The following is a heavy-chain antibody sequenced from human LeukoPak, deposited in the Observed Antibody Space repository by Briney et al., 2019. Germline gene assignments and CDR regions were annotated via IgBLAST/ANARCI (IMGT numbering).Heavy chain of an antibody. CDR1: GFTFSSYA. J-gene: IGHJ4*02. CDR2: VSGSGGST. V-gene: IGHV3-23*01. Sequence: GGSLRLSCAASGFTFSSYAMRWVRQAPGKGLEWVSSVSGSGGSTYYADSVKGRFTISRDNSKNTLYLQMNSLRAEDTAVYYCAKPRAVGVNAFFDYWGQGTLVTISS. CDR3: AKPRAVGVNAFFDY.